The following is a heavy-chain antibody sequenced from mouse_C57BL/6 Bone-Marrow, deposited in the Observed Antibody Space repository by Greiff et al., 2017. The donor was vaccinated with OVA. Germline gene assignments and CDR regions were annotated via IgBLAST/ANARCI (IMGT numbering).Heavy chain of an antibody. Sequence: EVQLVESGEGLVKPGGSLKLSCAASGFTFSSYAMSWVRQTPEKRLEWVAYISSGGDYIYYADTVKGRFTISRDNARNTLYLQMSSLKSEDTAMYYCTRDQNYYGSSLDYFDYWGQGTTLTVSS. J-gene: IGHJ2*01. V-gene: IGHV5-9-1*02. CDR1: GFTFSSYA. D-gene: IGHD1-1*01. CDR2: ISSGGDYI. CDR3: TRDQNYYGSSLDYFDY.